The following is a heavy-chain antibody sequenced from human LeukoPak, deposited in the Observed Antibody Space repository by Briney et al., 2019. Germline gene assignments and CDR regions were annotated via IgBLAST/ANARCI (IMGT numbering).Heavy chain of an antibody. CDR2: ISSNSSYI. V-gene: IGHV3-21*01. D-gene: IGHD3-9*01. CDR1: GLTFSSDS. CDR3: ASAPDYYNH. Sequence: GGSLRLSCAASGLTFSSDSMNWVRQAPGKGLEWVSSISSNSSYIYYADSVRGRFTISRDNAKNSLFLQMNSLRAEDTAVYYCASAPDYYNHWGQGTLVTVSS. J-gene: IGHJ4*02.